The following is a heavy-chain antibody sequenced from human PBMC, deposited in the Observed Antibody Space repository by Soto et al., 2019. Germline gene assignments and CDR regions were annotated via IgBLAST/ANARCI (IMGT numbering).Heavy chain of an antibody. CDR1: GGTFSSYT. D-gene: IGHD2-15*01. CDR3: ARVERLVEGWFDP. CDR2: IIPILGIA. Sequence: QVQLVQSGAEVKKPGSSVKVSCKASGGTFSSYTISWVRQAPGQGLEWMGRIIPILGIANYAQKFQGRVTITEDKSTSTAYMELSSLISEDTAVYYCARVERLVEGWFDPWCQGTLVTVSS. V-gene: IGHV1-69*02. J-gene: IGHJ5*02.